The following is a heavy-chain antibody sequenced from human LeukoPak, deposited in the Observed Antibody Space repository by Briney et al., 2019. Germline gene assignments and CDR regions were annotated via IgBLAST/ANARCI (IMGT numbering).Heavy chain of an antibody. D-gene: IGHD3-9*01. V-gene: IGHV1-24*01. CDR1: GYTLTELS. J-gene: IGHJ3*02. CDR2: FDPEDGET. CDR3: ATGRPIRYFDWLGGRPEDAFDI. Sequence: ASVKVSCKVSGYTLTELSMHWVRQAPGKGLEWMGGFDPEDGETIYAQKFQGRVTMTEDTSTDTAYMELSSLRSEDTAVYYCATGRPIRYFDWLGGRPEDAFDIWGQGTMVTVSS.